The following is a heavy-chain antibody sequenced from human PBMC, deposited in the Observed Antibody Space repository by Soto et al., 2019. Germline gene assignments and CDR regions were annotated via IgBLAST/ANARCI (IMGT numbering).Heavy chain of an antibody. CDR3: ASSQFARGAYYYDSGMDV. J-gene: IGHJ6*02. CDR2: ISPIFGTA. V-gene: IGHV1-69*13. Sequence: SVKVSCKASGGTFSRYAISGGRQALGGGLEWMGGISPIFGTATYAQKFQGRDTITADESTSTAYMEPSSLRSEDTAVYSCASSQFARGAYYYDSGMDVWGQGTTVTVSS. CDR1: GGTFSRYA.